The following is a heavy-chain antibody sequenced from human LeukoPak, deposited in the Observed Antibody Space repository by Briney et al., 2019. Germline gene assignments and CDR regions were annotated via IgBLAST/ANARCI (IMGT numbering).Heavy chain of an antibody. CDR3: ARHRTASDY. CDR1: GFTFSSFD. Sequence: PGGSLRLSCAASGFTFSSFDMNWVRQAPGKGLEWVSSISISSTYIYYADSVKGRFTISRGNAKNSLYLQMNSLRAEDTAVYYCARHRTASDYWGQGTLVTVSS. D-gene: IGHD3-16*02. J-gene: IGHJ4*02. CDR2: ISISSTYI. V-gene: IGHV3-21*01.